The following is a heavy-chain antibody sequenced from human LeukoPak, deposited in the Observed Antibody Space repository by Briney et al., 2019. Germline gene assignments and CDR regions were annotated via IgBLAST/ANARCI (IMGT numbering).Heavy chain of an antibody. V-gene: IGHV3-23*01. CDR2: NSGSGGSP. CDR1: GLTFSRYA. Sequence: GGSLRLSCAASGLTFSRYAMSWVRQAPGKGLEWVSANSGSGGSPYYADYVKGRFTISRDNSKNTLYLQMNSLAAEDTAVYYCTRGDVVPTNCFYPWGQGTLVTVSS. D-gene: IGHD2-2*01. CDR3: TRGDVVPTNCFYP. J-gene: IGHJ5*02.